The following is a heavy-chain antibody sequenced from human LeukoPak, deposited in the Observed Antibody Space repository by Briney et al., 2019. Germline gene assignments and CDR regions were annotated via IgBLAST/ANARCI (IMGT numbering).Heavy chain of an antibody. Sequence: SVKVSCKASGRTFSSYAISWERHAPGQGLEWMGGIIPIFGTANYAQKFQGRVTITADESTSTAYMELSSLRSEDTAVYYCARSLVDYGSGSYRSFDYWGQGTLVTVSS. V-gene: IGHV1-69*01. CDR2: IIPIFGTA. J-gene: IGHJ4*02. D-gene: IGHD3-10*01. CDR1: GRTFSSYA. CDR3: ARSLVDYGSGSYRSFDY.